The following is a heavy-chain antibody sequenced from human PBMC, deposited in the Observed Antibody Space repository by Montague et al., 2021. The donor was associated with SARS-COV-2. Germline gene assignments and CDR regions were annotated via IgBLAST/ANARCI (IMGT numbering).Heavy chain of an antibody. V-gene: IGHV4-39*01. CDR3: TRLALLVAGGIGCFDP. D-gene: IGHD1-1*01. CDR2: ISYNGRT. J-gene: IGHJ5*02. CDR1: GDSISTSTFY. Sequence: SETLSLTCSVSGDSISTSTFYWGWIRQSPGKGLECIGTISYNGRTFYNPSLRSRLTISVDPSENQFSLKLNSVTAADTAVYYCTRLALLVAGGIGCFDPWGQGTLVTVSS.